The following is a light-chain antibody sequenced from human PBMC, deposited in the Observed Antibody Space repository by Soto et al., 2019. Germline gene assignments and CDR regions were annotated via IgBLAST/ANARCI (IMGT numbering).Light chain of an antibody. CDR3: HKYGSSPVT. CDR1: QSVSSSY. V-gene: IGKV3-20*01. Sequence: EIVLTQSPATLSLSLGERATLSCKASQSVSSSYLAWYQQKTGQAPRLLIYGASSMATGIPDRFSGSGAGTDFTLTVSRLEPEDFAVYYCHKYGSSPVTFGRGTKVEIK. CDR2: GAS. J-gene: IGKJ1*01.